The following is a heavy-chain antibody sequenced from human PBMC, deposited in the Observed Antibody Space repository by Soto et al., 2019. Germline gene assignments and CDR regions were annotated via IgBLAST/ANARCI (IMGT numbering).Heavy chain of an antibody. D-gene: IGHD2-15*01. CDR2: IYPGDSDT. J-gene: IGHJ5*02. V-gene: IGHV5-51*01. Sequence: SGESLKISITGSGYSVTSYWNGWVRRMLGKGLECLGIIYPGDSDTRYSPSFQGQVSISADKSISTAYLQWSSLKASDTAMYYCATLSVAAATPVYDNWFDPWGLGTLVTVSS. CDR3: ATLSVAAATPVYDNWFDP. CDR1: GYSVTSYW.